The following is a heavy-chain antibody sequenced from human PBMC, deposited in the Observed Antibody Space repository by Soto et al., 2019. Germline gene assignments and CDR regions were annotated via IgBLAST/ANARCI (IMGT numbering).Heavy chain of an antibody. V-gene: IGHV4-39*01. D-gene: IGHD4-17*01. CDR2: IYYSGRS. J-gene: IGHJ4*02. CDR3: ARQRTTVVTQAYFDH. Sequence: SETLSLTCTVSGGSITSSSYYWGWIRQPPGKGLEWIGGIYYSGRSYYNPSLKSRVTMPVDTSKNQFSLTLNSVTAADAAVYYCARQRTTVVTQAYFDHWGQGTLVTVS. CDR1: GGSITSSSYY.